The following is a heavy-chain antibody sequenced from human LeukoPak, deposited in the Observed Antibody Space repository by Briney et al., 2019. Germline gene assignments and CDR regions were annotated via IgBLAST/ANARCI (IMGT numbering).Heavy chain of an antibody. CDR3: ARDLLGLAAAGTSDAFDI. CDR2: IYYSGST. CDR1: GGSISSYY. J-gene: IGHJ3*02. D-gene: IGHD6-13*01. V-gene: IGHV4-59*01. Sequence: SETLSLTCTVSGGSISSYYWSWIRQPPGKRREWIGYIYYSGSTNYNPSLNSRVTISVDTSKNQFSLRLSSVTAADTAVYYCARDLLGLAAAGTSDAFDIWGQGTMVTVSS.